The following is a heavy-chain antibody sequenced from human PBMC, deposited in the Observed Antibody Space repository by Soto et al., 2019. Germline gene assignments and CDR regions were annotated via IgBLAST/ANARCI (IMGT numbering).Heavy chain of an antibody. V-gene: IGHV4-30-4*01. Sequence: SETLSLTCTVSGGSISSGDYSWSWIRQPPGKGLEWIGYIYYSGSTYYNPSLKSRVTISVDTSKNQFSLKLSSVTAADTAVYYCARDTGITIFGIGWFDPWGQGTLVTVSS. CDR2: IYYSGST. J-gene: IGHJ5*02. D-gene: IGHD3-3*01. CDR3: ARDTGITIFGIGWFDP. CDR1: GGSISSGDYS.